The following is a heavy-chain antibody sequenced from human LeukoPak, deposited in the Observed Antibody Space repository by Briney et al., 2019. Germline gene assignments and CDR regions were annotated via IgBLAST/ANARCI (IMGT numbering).Heavy chain of an antibody. J-gene: IGHJ5*02. D-gene: IGHD5-12*01. CDR3: VRSGYYYDWFDP. CDR1: GGAFTDYS. Sequence: ASVNVSFKSPGGAFTDYSFSWVRHPPGPGLELKGRIIPILNQANYAQKFSGRFTFTADKSTTTASMELGSLKSEDTAIYYCVRSGYYYDWFDPWGQGTLVTVSS. CDR2: IIPILNQA. V-gene: IGHV1-69*02.